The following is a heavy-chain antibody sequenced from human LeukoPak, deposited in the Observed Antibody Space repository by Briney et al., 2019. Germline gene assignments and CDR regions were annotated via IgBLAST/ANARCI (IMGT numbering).Heavy chain of an antibody. Sequence: SETLPLTCAVSGVSISSSYWSRIRQPPGKGLEWIGYIYYSGSTNYNPSLKSRVTISVDTSKNQFSLKLSSVTAADTAVYYCASLYGDYVGDAFDIWGQGTMVTVSS. CDR2: IYYSGST. CDR1: GVSISSSY. J-gene: IGHJ3*02. D-gene: IGHD4-17*01. V-gene: IGHV4-59*01. CDR3: ASLYGDYVGDAFDI.